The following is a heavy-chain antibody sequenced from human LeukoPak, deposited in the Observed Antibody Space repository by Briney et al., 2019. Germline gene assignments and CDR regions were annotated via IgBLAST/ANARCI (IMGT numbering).Heavy chain of an antibody. CDR1: GGSISSYY. Sequence: PSETLSLTCTVSGGSISSYYWSWIRQPPGKGLEGIGYIYYSGSTNYNPSLKSRVTISVDTSKNQFSLKLSSVTAADTAVYYCATCTTVVTPGAFDIWGQGPMVTVSS. D-gene: IGHD4-23*01. CDR2: IYYSGST. J-gene: IGHJ3*02. V-gene: IGHV4-59*08. CDR3: ATCTTVVTPGAFDI.